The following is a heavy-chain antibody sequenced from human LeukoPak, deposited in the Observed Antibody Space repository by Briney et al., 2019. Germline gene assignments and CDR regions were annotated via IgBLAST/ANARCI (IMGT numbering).Heavy chain of an antibody. J-gene: IGHJ4*02. V-gene: IGHV3-21*01. CDR3: AVDTAMVTTSYPDY. Sequence: GGSLRLSCAASGFTFSSYSMNWVRQAPGRGLEWVSSIRFTGSYIYYADSVKGRFTISRDDAKNLLSLQMISLRVEDTAVYYCAVDTAMVTTSYPDYWGQGTLVTVSS. CDR1: GFTFSSYS. CDR2: IRFTGSYI. D-gene: IGHD5-18*01.